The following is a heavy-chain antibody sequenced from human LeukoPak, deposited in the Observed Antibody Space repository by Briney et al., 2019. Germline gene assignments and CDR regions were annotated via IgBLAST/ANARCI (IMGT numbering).Heavy chain of an antibody. CDR2: ISSSSYI. CDR3: ARVMFSYDSSAFDY. CDR1: GFTFSSYS. D-gene: IGHD3-22*01. Sequence: GGSLRLSCAASGFTFSSYSMNWVRQAPGKGLEWVSSISSSSYIYYADSVKGRFTISRDNAKNSLYLQMNSLRAEDTAVYYCARVMFSYDSSAFDYWGQGTLVTVSP. J-gene: IGHJ4*02. V-gene: IGHV3-21*01.